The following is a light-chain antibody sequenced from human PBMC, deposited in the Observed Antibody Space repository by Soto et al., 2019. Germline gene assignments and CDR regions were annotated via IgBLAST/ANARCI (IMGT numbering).Light chain of an antibody. Sequence: EIVLTQFPATLSLSPGEGATLSCRASQSVSSYLAWYQQKRGQAPRLLIYDSSNRATGIPARFSGSGSGTDFSLIISSLEPEDFAVYYCQQRSNWPLTFVGGTKVEIK. CDR3: QQRSNWPLT. CDR2: DSS. J-gene: IGKJ4*01. CDR1: QSVSSY. V-gene: IGKV3-11*01.